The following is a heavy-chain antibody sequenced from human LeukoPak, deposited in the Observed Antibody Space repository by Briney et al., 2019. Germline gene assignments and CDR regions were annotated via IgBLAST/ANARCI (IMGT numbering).Heavy chain of an antibody. J-gene: IGHJ4*02. Sequence: GGSLRLSCAASGFTFSSYAMTWVRQAPGKGLEWVSAITGGGTATYYADSVKGRFTISRDNSKNTLYLQMNSLRAEDTVVYHCAKGQQWPAYWGRGTLASVSS. CDR2: ITGGGTAT. CDR3: AKGQQWPAY. V-gene: IGHV3-23*01. D-gene: IGHD6-19*01. CDR1: GFTFSSYA.